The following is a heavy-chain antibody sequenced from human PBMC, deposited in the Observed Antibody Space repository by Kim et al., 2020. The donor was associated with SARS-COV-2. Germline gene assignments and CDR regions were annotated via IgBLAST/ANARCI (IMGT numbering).Heavy chain of an antibody. CDR3: ASEGPRSINGEKDGSD. CDR2: FYASGST. V-gene: IGHV4-39*01. CDR1: GDSISRSSHY. Sequence: SETLSLTCTVSGDSISRSSHYWGWIRQPPGKGLEWIVSFYASGSTYYNPSLKSRVSRSVDTSKNQFSLKLSSVTATDTAIYYCASEGPRSINGEKDGSDWGQGILVTVAS. D-gene: IGHD2-8*01. J-gene: IGHJ4*02.